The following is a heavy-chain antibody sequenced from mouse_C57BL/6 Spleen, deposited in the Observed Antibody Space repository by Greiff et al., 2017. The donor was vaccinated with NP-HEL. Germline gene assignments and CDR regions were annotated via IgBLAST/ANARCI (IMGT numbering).Heavy chain of an antibody. V-gene: IGHV1-15*01. D-gene: IGHD1-1*01. J-gene: IGHJ2*01. CDR3: TRYYYGSMYYFDY. Sequence: QVHVKQSGAELVRPGASVTLSCKASGYTFTDYEMHWVKQTPVHGLEWIGAIDPETGGTAYNQKFKGKAILTADKSSSTAYMELRSLTSEDSAVYYCTRYYYGSMYYFDYWGQGTTLTVSS. CDR2: IDPETGGT. CDR1: GYTFTDYE.